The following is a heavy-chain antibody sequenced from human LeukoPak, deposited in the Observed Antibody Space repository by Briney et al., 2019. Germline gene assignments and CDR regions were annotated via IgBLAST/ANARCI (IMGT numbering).Heavy chain of an antibody. CDR2: ISYDGSNK. V-gene: IGHV3-30*18. CDR3: AKASCGGDCYYFDY. Sequence: PGGSLRLSCAASGFTFSSYGMHWVRRAPGKGLEWMAVISYDGSNKYYADSVKGRFTISRDNSKNTLYLQMNSLRAEDTAVYYCAKASCGGDCYYFDYWGQGTLVTVSS. D-gene: IGHD2-21*02. J-gene: IGHJ4*02. CDR1: GFTFSSYG.